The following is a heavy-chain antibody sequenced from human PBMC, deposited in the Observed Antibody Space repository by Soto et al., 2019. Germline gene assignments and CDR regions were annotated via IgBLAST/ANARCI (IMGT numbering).Heavy chain of an antibody. CDR1: GFSLGASC. Sequence: GGSLRLSCAASGFSLGASCMAWVRQAPGKGLEWVADIKQDGSEINYADSVKGRFTISRDNAKNSLYLQMNSLRAEDTAVYYCGRAFTGYELPYSFDSWGQETRVTVSS. CDR3: GRAFTGYELPYSFDS. CDR2: IKQDGSEI. V-gene: IGHV3-7*01. J-gene: IGHJ4*02. D-gene: IGHD2-2*01.